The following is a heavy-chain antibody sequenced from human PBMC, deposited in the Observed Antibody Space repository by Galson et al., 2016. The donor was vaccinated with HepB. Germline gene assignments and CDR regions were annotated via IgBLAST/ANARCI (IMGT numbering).Heavy chain of an antibody. D-gene: IGHD5-12*01. CDR2: INAANGDT. J-gene: IGHJ6*02. Sequence: SVKVSCKASGYTFTTYAMYWVRQAPGQRLEWMGWINAANGDTKYSQKLQGRGTITWDTSANTAYMELSSLRSEDTAVYYCARGHIVATVDYYYYGLDVWGRGTLVTVS. V-gene: IGHV1-3*01. CDR3: ARGHIVATVDYYYYGLDV. CDR1: GYTFTTYA.